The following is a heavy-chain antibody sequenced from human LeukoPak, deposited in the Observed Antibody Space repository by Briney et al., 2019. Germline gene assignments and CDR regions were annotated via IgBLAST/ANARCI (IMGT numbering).Heavy chain of an antibody. CDR3: ARHSSWYAENWFDP. D-gene: IGHD6-13*01. V-gene: IGHV1-69*04. CDR2: IIPILGIA. J-gene: IGHJ5*02. Sequence: ASVKISCKSSVGTFSSYAISWVRQPPAQGLEWMGRIIPILGIANYAQKFQGRVTITADKSTSTAYMELSSLRPEDTAVYYCARHSSWYAENWFDPWGQGTLVTVSS. CDR1: VGTFSSYA.